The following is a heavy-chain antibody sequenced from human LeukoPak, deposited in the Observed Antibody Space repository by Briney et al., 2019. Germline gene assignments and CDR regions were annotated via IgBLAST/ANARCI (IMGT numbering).Heavy chain of an antibody. V-gene: IGHV1-3*01. CDR1: GYTFTSYA. Sequence: GASVKVSCKASGYTFTSYAMHWVRQAPGQRLEWMGWINAGNGNTKYSQKFQGRVTITRDTSASTAYMELSSLRSEDTAVYYCAREDRYDSSGDYYGPYDYWGQGTLVTVSS. J-gene: IGHJ4*02. D-gene: IGHD3-22*01. CDR2: INAGNGNT. CDR3: AREDRYDSSGDYYGPYDY.